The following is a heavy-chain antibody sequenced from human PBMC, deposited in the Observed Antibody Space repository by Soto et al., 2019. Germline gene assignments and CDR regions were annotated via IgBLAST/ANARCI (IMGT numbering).Heavy chain of an antibody. V-gene: IGHV3-30*03. CDR3: ASPGIPWFDP. Sequence: QVQLVESGGGVVQPGRSLRLSCAASGFTFSSYGMHWVRQAPGKGLEWVAVISYDGSNKYYADSVKGRFTISRDNSKNTLYLQMNSLRAEDTAVYYCASPGIPWFDPWGQGTLVTVSS. CDR2: ISYDGSNK. J-gene: IGHJ5*02. CDR1: GFTFSSYG. D-gene: IGHD2-21*01.